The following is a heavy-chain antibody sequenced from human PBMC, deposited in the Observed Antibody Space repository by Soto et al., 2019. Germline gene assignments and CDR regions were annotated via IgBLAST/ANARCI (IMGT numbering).Heavy chain of an antibody. CDR3: ANNPGYDFWSGSNWFDP. D-gene: IGHD3-3*01. J-gene: IGHJ5*02. CDR1: GFTFSSYA. CDR2: ISGSGGST. V-gene: IGHV3-23*01. Sequence: GGSLRLSCAASGFTFSSYAMSWVRQAPGKGLEWVSAISGSGGSTYYADSVKGRFTISRDNSKNTLYLQMNSLRAEDTVVYYCANNPGYDFWSGSNWFDPWGQGTLVTVSS.